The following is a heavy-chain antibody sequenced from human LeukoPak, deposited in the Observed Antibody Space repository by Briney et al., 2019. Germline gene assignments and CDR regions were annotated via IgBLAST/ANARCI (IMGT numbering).Heavy chain of an antibody. CDR2: AHYSGNT. V-gene: IGHV4-39*07. J-gene: IGHJ4*02. CDR1: SGSISSSSFF. D-gene: IGHD2-8*01. CDR3: AGKNNGSPHY. Sequence: AESLSLTCIVSSGSISSSSFFWSWNRQSPGKGLEWIGSAHYSGNTYYSPSLKSRVTISLDTSKNQYSLAMNSVTAADTAVYFCAGKNNGSPHYCGKGAHVTVS.